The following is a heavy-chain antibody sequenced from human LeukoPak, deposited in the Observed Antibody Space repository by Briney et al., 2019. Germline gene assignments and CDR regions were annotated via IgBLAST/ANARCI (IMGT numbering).Heavy chain of an antibody. J-gene: IGHJ3*02. CDR1: GGSISSGGYY. CDR2: IYYSGST. Sequence: SETLFLTCTVSGGSISSGGYYWSWIRQHPGKGLEWIGYIYYSGSTYYNPSLKSRVTISVDTSKNQFSLKLSSVTAADTAVYYCAGGMYSGSYGAFDIWGQGTMVTVSS. CDR3: AGGMYSGSYGAFDI. D-gene: IGHD1-26*01. V-gene: IGHV4-31*03.